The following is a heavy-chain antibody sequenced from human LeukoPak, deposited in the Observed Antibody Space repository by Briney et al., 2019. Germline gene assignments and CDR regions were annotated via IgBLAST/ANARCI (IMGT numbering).Heavy chain of an antibody. V-gene: IGHV4-59*01. CDR2: IYYSGST. J-gene: IGHJ4*02. D-gene: IGHD4-17*01. CDR1: GGSISSNY. Sequence: SETLALTCTVSGGSISSNYWSWIRQPPGKGLEWIGYIYYSGSTNSNPSLKSRVTISVDTSKNQFSLNLSSVTAADTAVYYCARDRGYGDYLNYFDYWGQGTMVTVSS. CDR3: ARDRGYGDYLNYFDY.